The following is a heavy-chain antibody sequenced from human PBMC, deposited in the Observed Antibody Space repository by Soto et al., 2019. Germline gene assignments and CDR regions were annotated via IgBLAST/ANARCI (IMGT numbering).Heavy chain of an antibody. D-gene: IGHD3-16*01. Sequence: PGGSLRLSCAASGFTFSSYAMSWVRQAPGKGLEWVSAISGSGGSTYYADSVKGRFTISRDNSKNTLYLQMNSLRAEDTAVYYCARDLAIPYGMDVWGQGTTVTVSS. CDR3: ARDLAIPYGMDV. CDR2: ISGSGGST. J-gene: IGHJ6*02. CDR1: GFTFSSYA. V-gene: IGHV3-23*01.